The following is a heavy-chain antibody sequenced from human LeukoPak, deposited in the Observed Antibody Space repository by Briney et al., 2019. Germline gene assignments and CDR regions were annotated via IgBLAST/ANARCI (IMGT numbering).Heavy chain of an antibody. Sequence: GGSLRLSCAASEFTFSSYAMSCVRQAPGKGLEWVSGIRGSGGSTSYADSVKGRFTISRDNSKNTLYLQMNSLRAEDTAVYYCAKYPFTYYYDSSGSMGYYFDYWGQGTLVTVSS. V-gene: IGHV3-23*01. CDR2: IRGSGGST. D-gene: IGHD3-22*01. CDR1: EFTFSSYA. J-gene: IGHJ4*02. CDR3: AKYPFTYYYDSSGSMGYYFDY.